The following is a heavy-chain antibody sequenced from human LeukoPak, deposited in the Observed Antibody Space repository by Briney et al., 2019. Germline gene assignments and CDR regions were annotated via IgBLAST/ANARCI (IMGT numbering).Heavy chain of an antibody. J-gene: IGHJ4*02. D-gene: IGHD1-26*01. CDR1: EFTVSGYH. V-gene: IGHV3-66*01. CDR2: IYSGGSR. Sequence: PGGSLRLSCAASEFTVSGYHMSWVRQAPGKGLEWVSTIYSGGSRYYADSVRGRFTISRDHSKNTLYLQMNSLRADDTAVYFCARDPSYYLSGPRYFFDYWGQGTLVTVSS. CDR3: ARDPSYYLSGPRYFFDY.